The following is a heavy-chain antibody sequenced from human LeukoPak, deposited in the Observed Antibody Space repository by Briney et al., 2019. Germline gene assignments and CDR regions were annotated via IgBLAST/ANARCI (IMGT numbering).Heavy chain of an antibody. CDR3: ARVLPGNWFDP. J-gene: IGHJ5*02. CDR1: GYSISSGYY. CDR2: IYHSGST. Sequence: SEALSLTCTVSGYSISSGYYWGWIRQPPGKGLEWIGSIYHSGSTYYNPSLKSRVTISVDTSKNQFSLKLSSVTAADTAVYYCARVLPGNWFDPWGQGTLVTVSS. D-gene: IGHD2-2*01. V-gene: IGHV4-38-2*02.